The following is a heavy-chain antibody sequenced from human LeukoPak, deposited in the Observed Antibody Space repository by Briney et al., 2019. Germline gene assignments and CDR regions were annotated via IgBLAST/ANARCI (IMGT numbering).Heavy chain of an antibody. CDR1: GGSFSGYY. CDR3: ARGRYYYGSGSYSDY. J-gene: IGHJ4*02. CDR2: INHSGST. D-gene: IGHD3-10*01. V-gene: IGHV4-34*01. Sequence: SETLSLTCAVYGGSFSGYYWSWIRQPPGKGLEWIGGINHSGSTNYNPSLKSRVTISVGTSKNQFSLKLSSVTAADTAVYYCARGRYYYGSGSYSDYWGQGTLVTVSS.